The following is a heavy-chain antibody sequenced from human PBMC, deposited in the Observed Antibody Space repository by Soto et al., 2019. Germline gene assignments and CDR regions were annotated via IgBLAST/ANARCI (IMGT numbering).Heavy chain of an antibody. V-gene: IGHV1-2*04. CDR3: ARGDIAAAGQIPEYYFDY. D-gene: IGHD6-13*01. Sequence: ASVKVSCKASGYTFTGYYMHWVRQAPGQGLEWMGWINPNSGGTNYAQKFQGWVTMTRDTSISTAYMELSRLRSDDTAVYYCARGDIAAAGQIPEYYFDYWGQGTLVTVSS. CDR1: GYTFTGYY. J-gene: IGHJ4*02. CDR2: INPNSGGT.